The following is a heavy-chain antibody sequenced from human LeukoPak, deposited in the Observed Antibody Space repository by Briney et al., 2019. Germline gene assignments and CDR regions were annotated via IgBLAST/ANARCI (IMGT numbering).Heavy chain of an antibody. CDR3: ARGLPGGWAAVFDY. J-gene: IGHJ4*02. Sequence: SETLSLTCDVSGDSIGSGAFYWGWVRQSRERGREWIGSIYYSGNLYNNPSLKSRVTVSIDTSKNHFSLRLKSVTAADTAVYYCARGLPGGWAAVFDYWGQGTLVTVSS. CDR1: GDSIGSGAFY. D-gene: IGHD3-10*01. CDR2: IYYSGNL. V-gene: IGHV4-39*02.